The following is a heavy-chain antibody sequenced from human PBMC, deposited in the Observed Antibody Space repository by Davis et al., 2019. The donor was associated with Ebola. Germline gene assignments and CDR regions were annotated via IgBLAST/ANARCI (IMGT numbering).Heavy chain of an antibody. CDR1: GFTFSSYA. V-gene: IGHV3-30*04. D-gene: IGHD1-26*01. J-gene: IGHJ3*02. Sequence: GGSLRLSCAASGFTFSSYAMHWVRQAPGKGLEWVAVISYDGSNKYYADSVKGRFTISRDNAKNSLYLQMNSLRDEDTAVYYCARDRYGGSYYRAFDIWGQGTMVTVSS. CDR3: ARDRYGGSYYRAFDI. CDR2: ISYDGSNK.